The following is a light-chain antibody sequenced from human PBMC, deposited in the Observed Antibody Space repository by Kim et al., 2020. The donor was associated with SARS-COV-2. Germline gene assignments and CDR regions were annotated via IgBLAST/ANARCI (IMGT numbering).Light chain of an antibody. J-gene: IGLJ1*01. CDR1: ALAKQY. V-gene: IGLV3-25*03. CDR3: QSADSSGTHV. Sequence: SYELTQPPSVSVSPGQTARITCSGDALAKQYAYWYQQKPGQAPVLVIYKDSERPSGIPERVSGSSSGTTVTLTISGVQAEDEADYYCQSADSSGTHVFGTVTQVTVL. CDR2: KDS.